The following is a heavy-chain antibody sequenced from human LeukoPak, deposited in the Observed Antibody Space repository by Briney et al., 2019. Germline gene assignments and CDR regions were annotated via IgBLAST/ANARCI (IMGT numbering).Heavy chain of an antibody. D-gene: IGHD1-26*01. CDR1: GYTFTGYY. Sequence: GASVKVSCKASGYTFTGYYMHWVRQAPGQGLEWMGWINPNSGGTNYAQKFQGRVTMTRDTSISTAYMELSRLRSDDTAVYYCARGIVGATTVPLTSFDYWGRGTLVTVSS. V-gene: IGHV1-2*02. J-gene: IGHJ4*02. CDR2: INPNSGGT. CDR3: ARGIVGATTVPLTSFDY.